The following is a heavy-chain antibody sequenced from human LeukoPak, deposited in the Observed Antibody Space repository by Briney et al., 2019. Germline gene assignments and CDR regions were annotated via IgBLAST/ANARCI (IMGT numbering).Heavy chain of an antibody. Sequence: GASVKVSCKASGYTFTSYGISWVRQAPGQGLEWMGWISAYNGNTTYAQKLQGRVTMTTDTSTSTAYMELRSLRSDDTAVYYCARGPPSKFVMIVADYWGQGTLVTVSS. CDR2: ISAYNGNT. CDR1: GYTFTSYG. D-gene: IGHD3-22*01. J-gene: IGHJ4*02. V-gene: IGHV1-18*01. CDR3: ARGPPSKFVMIVADY.